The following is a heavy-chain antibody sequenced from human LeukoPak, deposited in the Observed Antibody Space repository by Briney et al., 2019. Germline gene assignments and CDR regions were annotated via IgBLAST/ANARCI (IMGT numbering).Heavy chain of an antibody. CDR3: AGAVAAYYYYYGMDV. CDR1: GGSISSGGYY. V-gene: IGHV4-31*03. D-gene: IGHD6-19*01. J-gene: IGHJ6*02. CDR2: IYYSGST. Sequence: PSQTLSLTCTVSGGSISSGGYYWSWIRQHPGKGLEWIGYIYYSGSTYYNPSLKSRVTISVDTSKNQFSLKLSSVTAADTAVYYCAGAVAAYYYYYGMDVWGQGTTVTVS.